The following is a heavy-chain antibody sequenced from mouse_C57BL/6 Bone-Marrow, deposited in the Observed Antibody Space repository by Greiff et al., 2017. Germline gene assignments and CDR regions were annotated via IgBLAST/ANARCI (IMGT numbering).Heavy chain of an antibody. CDR1: GYAFSSYW. V-gene: IGHV1-80*01. CDR2: IYPGDGDT. D-gene: IGHD1-1*01. Sequence: QVQLKQSGAELVKPGASVKISCKASGYAFSSYWMNWVKQRPGKGLEWIGQIYPGDGDTNSNGKFKGKATLTADKSSSTAYMQLSSLTSEDSAVYFCASVVATPYYAMDYWGQGTSVTVSS. J-gene: IGHJ4*01. CDR3: ASVVATPYYAMDY.